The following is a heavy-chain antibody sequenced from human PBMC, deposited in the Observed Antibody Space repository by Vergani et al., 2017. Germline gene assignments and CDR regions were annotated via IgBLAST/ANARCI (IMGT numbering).Heavy chain of an antibody. V-gene: IGHV4-31*03. CDR1: GDSISSGVYY. J-gene: IGHJ4*02. D-gene: IGHD3-22*01. CDR2: IYSTGST. Sequence: QVQLQESGPGLVKPSQTLSLTCSVSGDSISSGVYYWNWIRQHPGKGLECIGYIYSTGSTHHNPSRRRRINMSVDTSKNQFSLKLNSVTAADTAMYYCARMGGYDEGDAFRIGYFDSWGPGILVTVSS. CDR3: ARMGGYDEGDAFRIGYFDS.